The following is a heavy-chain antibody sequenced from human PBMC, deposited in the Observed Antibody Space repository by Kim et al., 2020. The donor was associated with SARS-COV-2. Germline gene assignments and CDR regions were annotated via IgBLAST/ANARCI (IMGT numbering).Heavy chain of an antibody. V-gene: IGHV1-69*13. CDR1: GGTFSSYA. Sequence: SVKVSCKASGGTFSSYAISWVRQAPGQGLEWMGGIIPIFGTANYAQKFQGRVTITADESTSTAYMELSSLRSEDTAVYYCATGALIAVAGFGGAAMDVWGQGTTVTVSS. CDR3: ATGALIAVAGFGGAAMDV. J-gene: IGHJ6*02. CDR2: IIPIFGTA. D-gene: IGHD6-19*01.